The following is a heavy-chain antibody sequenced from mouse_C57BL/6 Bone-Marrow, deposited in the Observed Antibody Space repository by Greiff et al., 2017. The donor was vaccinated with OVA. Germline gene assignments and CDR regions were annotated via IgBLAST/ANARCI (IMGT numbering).Heavy chain of an antibody. V-gene: IGHV10-1*01. J-gene: IGHJ3*01. CDR3: VRILTRFAY. Sequence: EVKLQESGGGLVQPKGSLKLSCAASGFSFNTYAMNWVRQAPGKGLEWVARIRSKSNNYATYYADSVKDRFTISRDDSESMLYLQMNNLKTEDTAMYYCVRILTRFAYWGQGTLVTVSA. CDR2: IRSKSNNYAT. CDR1: GFSFNTYA.